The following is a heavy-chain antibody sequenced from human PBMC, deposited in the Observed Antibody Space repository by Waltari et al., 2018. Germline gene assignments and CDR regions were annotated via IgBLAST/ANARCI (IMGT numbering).Heavy chain of an antibody. D-gene: IGHD6-6*01. Sequence: QLQLQESGPGLVKPSETLSLTCTVSGGSISSSSYYWGWIRQPPGKGLEWIGSIYYSGSTYDNPSLKSRVTISVDTSKNQFSLKLSSVTAADTAVYYCASDVYSSSSRGDYWGQGTLVTVSS. CDR2: IYYSGST. CDR1: GGSISSSSYY. J-gene: IGHJ4*02. V-gene: IGHV4-39*07. CDR3: ASDVYSSSSRGDY.